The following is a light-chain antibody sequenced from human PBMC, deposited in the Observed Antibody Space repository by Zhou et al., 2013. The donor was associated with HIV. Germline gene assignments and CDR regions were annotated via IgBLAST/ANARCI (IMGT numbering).Light chain of an antibody. V-gene: IGKV1-5*03. CDR1: QSISSW. Sequence: DIQMTQSPSTLSASVGDRVTITCRASQSISSWLAWYQQKPGKAPKLLIYKASSLESGVPSRFSGSGSGTEFTLTISSLQPEDFATYYCQQANSFPPTFGGGPRWRSN. CDR2: KAS. CDR3: QQANSFPPT. J-gene: IGKJ4*01.